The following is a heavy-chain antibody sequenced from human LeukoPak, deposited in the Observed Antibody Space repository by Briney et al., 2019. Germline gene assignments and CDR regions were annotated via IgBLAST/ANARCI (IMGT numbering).Heavy chain of an antibody. CDR1: GFTFDDYA. CDR3: AKSGSGWYYNWLDP. V-gene: IGHV3-23*01. J-gene: IGHJ5*02. CDR2: ISGSGGNT. D-gene: IGHD6-19*01. Sequence: GGSLRLSCAASGFTFDDYAMHWVRQAPGKGLEWVSAISGSGGNTYYADSVKGRFTISRDNSKNTLYLQMNSLRAEDTAVYYCAKSGSGWYYNWLDPWGQGTLVTVSS.